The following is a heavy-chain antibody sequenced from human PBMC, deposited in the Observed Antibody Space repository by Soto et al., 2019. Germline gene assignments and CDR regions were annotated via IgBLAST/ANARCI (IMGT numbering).Heavy chain of an antibody. J-gene: IGHJ4*02. D-gene: IGHD6-13*01. V-gene: IGHV3-15*01. CDR1: GLSFSNAW. CDR3: TTDGGIDVRTLFEL. Sequence: EVLLVESGGGLVKPGGSLRLSCAASGLSFSNAWMGWVRQRLGKGLEWVGRIKSQTDGGTIDYAAPVKGRFSISNDVSKNTLNLQMNSLKTEDTAVYYCTTDGGIDVRTLFELWGQGTLVTVSS. CDR2: IKSQTDGGTI.